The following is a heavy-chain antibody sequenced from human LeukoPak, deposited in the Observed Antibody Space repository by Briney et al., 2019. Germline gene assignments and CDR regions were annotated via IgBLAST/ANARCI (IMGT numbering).Heavy chain of an antibody. CDR3: ARGPDSSGYYYFDF. CDR1: GGSISSGDYY. D-gene: IGHD3-22*01. J-gene: IGHJ4*02. V-gene: IGHV4-30-4*01. CDR2: IYHSGGT. Sequence: SETLSLTCTVSGGSISSGDYYWSWIRQPPGKGLEWIGYIYHSGGTYFNPSLKSRVTISVDTSKNQFTLKLSSVTAADTAVYYCARGPDSSGYYYFDFWGQGTLVTVSS.